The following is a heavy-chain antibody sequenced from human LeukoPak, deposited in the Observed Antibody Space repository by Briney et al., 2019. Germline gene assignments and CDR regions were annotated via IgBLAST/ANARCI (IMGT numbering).Heavy chain of an antibody. CDR3: ARQHDSYFYYYVDV. CDR2: LYHSDSV. Sequence: SETLSLTCAVSGYSINNGYYWVWIRQPPGKGLEWIGSLYHSDSVYYNTALQSRVSMSVDTSKNQFSLKLSFVTAADTAVYYCARQHDSYFYYYVDVWGSGTTVTVSS. V-gene: IGHV4-38-2*01. J-gene: IGHJ6*03. CDR1: GYSINNGYY.